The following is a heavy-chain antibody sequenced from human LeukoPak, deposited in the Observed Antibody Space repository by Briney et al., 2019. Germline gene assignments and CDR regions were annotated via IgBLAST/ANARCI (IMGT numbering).Heavy chain of an antibody. CDR2: INDYTGNT. D-gene: IGHD3-22*01. J-gene: IGHJ6*02. CDR3: ARGRIAKIVVVHSFHYGMDV. CDR1: GGSISSSSYY. Sequence: PSETLSLTCTVSGGSISSSSYYWGWIRQPPGKGLEWIGEINDYTGNTNYNPSLNSRVSISLEKSKNQFSLELRSVTAADTAVYYCARGRIAKIVVVHSFHYGMDVWGQGTTVTVSS. V-gene: IGHV4-39*07.